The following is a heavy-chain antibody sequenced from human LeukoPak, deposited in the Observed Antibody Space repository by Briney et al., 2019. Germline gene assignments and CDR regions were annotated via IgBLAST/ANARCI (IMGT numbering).Heavy chain of an antibody. Sequence: PGGSLRLSCAASGFTFSSYAMHWVRQAPGKGLEGVAVISYDGSNKYYADSVKGRFTISRDNSKNTLYLQMNSLRAEDTAVYYCARDVVRGVSEGFYCYYYGMDVWGQGTTVTVSS. D-gene: IGHD3-10*01. V-gene: IGHV3-30*04. CDR2: ISYDGSNK. J-gene: IGHJ6*02. CDR3: ARDVVRGVSEGFYCYYYGMDV. CDR1: GFTFSSYA.